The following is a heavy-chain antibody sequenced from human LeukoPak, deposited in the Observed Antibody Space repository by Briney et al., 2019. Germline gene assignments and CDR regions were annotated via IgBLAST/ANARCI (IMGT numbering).Heavy chain of an antibody. CDR3: ATLYGYNSDY. D-gene: IGHD5-18*01. V-gene: IGHV3-74*01. CDR2: IDSDGSST. CDR1: GFTFSSYW. Sequence: GGSLRLSCAASGFTFSSYWMHCVRQAPGKGLVWVSRIDSDGSSTSYADCVKGRFTVSRDNAQNTLYLQMSSLRAEDTAVYYCATLYGYNSDYWGQGTQVTVSS. J-gene: IGHJ4*02.